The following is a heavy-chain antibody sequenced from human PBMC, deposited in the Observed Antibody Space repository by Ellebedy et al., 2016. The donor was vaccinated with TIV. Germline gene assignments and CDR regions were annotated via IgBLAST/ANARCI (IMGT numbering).Heavy chain of an antibody. CDR2: INHSGIT. V-gene: IGHV4-34*01. Sequence: SETLSLXXTVSGVSINSHYWSWIRQPPGKGLEWIGEINHSGITDYNPSLRSRVTISVDTSKNQFSLHLSSVTAADAALYYCTRGPDYAKTGFWGQGTLVTVSS. J-gene: IGHJ4*02. D-gene: IGHD4-17*01. CDR3: TRGPDYAKTGF. CDR1: GVSINSHY.